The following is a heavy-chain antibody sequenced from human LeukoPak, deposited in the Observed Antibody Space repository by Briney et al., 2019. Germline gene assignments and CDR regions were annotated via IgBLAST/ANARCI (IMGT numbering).Heavy chain of an antibody. CDR1: GFTFSNYA. J-gene: IGHJ4*02. CDR3: ANGAGY. CDR2: ISASVGTT. Sequence: GGSLRLSCAASGFTFSNYAMSWVRQAPGKGPEWVSAISASVGTTYYADSVKGRFTISRDNSKNSLYLQMNSLRAEDTAVYYCANGAGYWGQGTLVTVSS. V-gene: IGHV3-23*01.